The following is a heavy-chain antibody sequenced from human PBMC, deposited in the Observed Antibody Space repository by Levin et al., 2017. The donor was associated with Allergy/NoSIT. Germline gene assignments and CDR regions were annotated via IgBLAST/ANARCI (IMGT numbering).Heavy chain of an antibody. Sequence: PSETLSLTCTVSGGSISSGSYYWSWIRQPAGKGLEWIGRIYTSGSTNYNPSLKSRVTISVDTSKNQFSLKLSSVTAADTAVYYCARDGGFGAIMGVYDYYYMDGWGKGTTVTVSS. J-gene: IGHJ6*03. D-gene: IGHD3-10*01. CDR3: ARDGGFGAIMGVYDYYYMDG. CDR2: IYTSGST. V-gene: IGHV4-61*02. CDR1: GGSISSGSYY.